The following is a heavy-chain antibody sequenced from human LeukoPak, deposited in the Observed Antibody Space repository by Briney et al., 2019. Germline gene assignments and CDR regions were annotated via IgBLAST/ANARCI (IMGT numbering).Heavy chain of an antibody. D-gene: IGHD3-3*01. CDR2: IYYSGST. CDR1: GGSISSGDYY. CDR3: ARGYYDFWSGYYKPLYYFDY. V-gene: IGHV4-30-4*01. Sequence: SQTLSLTCTVSGGSISSGDYYWSWIRQPPGKGLEWIGYIYYSGSTNYNPSLKSRVTISVDTSKNQFSLKLSSVTAADTAVYYCARGYYDFWSGYYKPLYYFDYWGQGTLVTVSS. J-gene: IGHJ4*02.